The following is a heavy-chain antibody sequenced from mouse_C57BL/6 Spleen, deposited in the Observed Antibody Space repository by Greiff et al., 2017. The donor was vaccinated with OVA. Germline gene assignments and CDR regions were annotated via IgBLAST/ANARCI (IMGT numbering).Heavy chain of an antibody. CDR2: IDPETGGT. CDR1: GYTFTDYE. J-gene: IGHJ2*01. Sequence: QVQLQQSGAELVRPGASVTLSCKASGYTFTDYEMHWVKQTPVHGLEWIGAIDPETGGTAYNQKFKGKAILTADKSSSTAYMELRSLTSEDSAVYYCTRVPITTVVEADYWGQGTTLTVSS. V-gene: IGHV1-15*01. D-gene: IGHD1-1*01. CDR3: TRVPITTVVEADY.